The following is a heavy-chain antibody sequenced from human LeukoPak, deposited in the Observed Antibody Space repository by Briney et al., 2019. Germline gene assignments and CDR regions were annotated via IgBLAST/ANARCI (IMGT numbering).Heavy chain of an antibody. CDR3: ARYSSSGLRWFDP. CDR2: IYPADSDT. CDR1: GYSFTNYW. V-gene: IGHV5-51*01. Sequence: GESLKISCKGSGYSFTNYWIGWVRQMPGKGLEWMGIIYPADSDTRYSPSFQGQVTISADKSISTAYLQWSSLKASDTAMYYCARYSSSGLRWFDPWGQGTLVTVSS. J-gene: IGHJ5*02. D-gene: IGHD6-6*01.